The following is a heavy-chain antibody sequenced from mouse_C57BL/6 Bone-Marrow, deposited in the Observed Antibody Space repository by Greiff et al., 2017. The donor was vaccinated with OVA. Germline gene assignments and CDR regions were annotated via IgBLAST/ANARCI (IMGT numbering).Heavy chain of an antibody. D-gene: IGHD1-1*01. J-gene: IGHJ1*03. V-gene: IGHV1-63*01. CDR3: ARNYYGSSWYFDV. Sequence: QVQLQQSGAELVRPGTSVKMSCKASGYTFTNYWIGWAKQRPGHGLEWIGDIYPGGGYTNYNEKFKGKATLTADKSSSTAYMQFSSLTSEDSAIYYGARNYYGSSWYFDVWGTGTTVTVSS. CDR2: IYPGGGYT. CDR1: GYTFTNYW.